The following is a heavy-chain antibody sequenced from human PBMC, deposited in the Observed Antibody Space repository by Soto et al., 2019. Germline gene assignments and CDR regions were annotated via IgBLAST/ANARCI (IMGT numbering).Heavy chain of an antibody. J-gene: IGHJ4*02. D-gene: IGHD6-19*01. CDR3: ARHVYSSGWPAPDY. CDR1: GYSFTSYW. Sequence: GESLKISCKGSGYSFTSYWLGWVRQMHGKGLEWMGIIYPGDSDTRYSPSFQGQATISADKSISTAYLQWSSLKASDTAMYYCARHVYSSGWPAPDYWGQGTLVTVSS. V-gene: IGHV5-51*01. CDR2: IYPGDSDT.